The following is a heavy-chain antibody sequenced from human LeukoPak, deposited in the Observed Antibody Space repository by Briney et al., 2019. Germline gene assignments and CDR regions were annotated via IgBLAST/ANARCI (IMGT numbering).Heavy chain of an antibody. Sequence: ASVKVSCKASGYTFTRYGISWVRQAPGQGLEWMGWINPNNGNTNYVQKLQGRVTMTTDTSTSTAYMELRSLRSDDTAVYYCARVGYDSSGRHRYAFDIWGQGTMVTVSS. V-gene: IGHV1-18*01. CDR3: ARVGYDSSGRHRYAFDI. CDR2: INPNNGNT. CDR1: GYTFTRYG. J-gene: IGHJ3*02. D-gene: IGHD3-22*01.